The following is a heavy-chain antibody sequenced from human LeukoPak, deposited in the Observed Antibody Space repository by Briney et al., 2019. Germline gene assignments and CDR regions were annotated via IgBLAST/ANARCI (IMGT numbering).Heavy chain of an antibody. CDR2: IYNRGTT. D-gene: IGHD2-21*01. Sequence: SETLSLTCSVSGASISRYYCSWIRQPPGGGLEWIGYIYNRGTTNYNPSLKNRIAMSMDTSKNQFSLNLRSVTAADTAVYYCVRLVVDSRGIKEVAVENWGQGTLVTVSS. CDR1: GASISRYY. CDR3: VRLVVDSRGIKEVAVEN. J-gene: IGHJ4*02. V-gene: IGHV4-59*08.